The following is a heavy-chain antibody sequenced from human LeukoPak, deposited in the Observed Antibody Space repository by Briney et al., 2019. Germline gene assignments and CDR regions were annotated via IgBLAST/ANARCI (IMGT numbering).Heavy chain of an antibody. CDR1: LFTFSGYK. V-gene: IGHV3-21*01. J-gene: IGHJ4*02. CDR2: ITSSSTYI. Sequence: GGSLRLSCAISLFTFSGYKMRSRRQAPGKGLEWVSSITSSSTYIYYADSVKGRFTIYKDNAKNSLYLRADNPGDYYTAVYDTAREVDPTSDCWGQGTLVTVSS. CDR3: AREVDPTSDC.